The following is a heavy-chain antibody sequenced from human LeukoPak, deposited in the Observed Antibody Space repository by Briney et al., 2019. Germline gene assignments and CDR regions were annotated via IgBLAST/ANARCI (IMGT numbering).Heavy chain of an antibody. D-gene: IGHD3/OR15-3a*01. J-gene: IGHJ4*02. CDR3: ARESAGLTLDY. V-gene: IGHV3-30*04. CDR1: GFTFSSYA. Sequence: GGSLRLSCAASGFTFSSYAMHWVRQAPGKGLEWVAVISYDGSNKYYADSVKGRFTISRDNSKNTLYLQMNSPRAEDTAVYYCARESAGLTLDYWGQGTLVTVSS. CDR2: ISYDGSNK.